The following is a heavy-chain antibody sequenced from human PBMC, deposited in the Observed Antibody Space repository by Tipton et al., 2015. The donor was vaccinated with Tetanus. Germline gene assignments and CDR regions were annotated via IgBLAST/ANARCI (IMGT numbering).Heavy chain of an antibody. CDR3: ARDGEITMVRGVGYYYGMDV. Sequence: TLSLTCAVSGTTFSAYYWSWIRQPPGKGLEWIGEINPSGSTTYNPSLKSRVTISVDKSKNQFSLKLSSVTAADTAVYYCARDGEITMVRGVGYYYGMDVRGQGTTVTVSS. D-gene: IGHD3-10*01. V-gene: IGHV4-34*01. J-gene: IGHJ6*02. CDR2: INPSGST. CDR1: GTTFSAYY.